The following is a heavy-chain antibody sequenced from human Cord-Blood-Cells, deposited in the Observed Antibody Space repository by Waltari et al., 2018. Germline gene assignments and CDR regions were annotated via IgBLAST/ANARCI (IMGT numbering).Heavy chain of an antibody. V-gene: IGHV3-53*01. J-gene: IGHJ3*02. CDR3: ARAPYSSSFAFDI. CDR1: GFTVGRNY. Sequence: EVQLVESGGGLIQPGGSLRLSCAASGFTVGRNYMTWVRQAPGKGLEWVSVIYSGGSTYYADSVKGRFTISRDNSKNTLYLQMNSLRAEDTAVYYCARAPYSSSFAFDIWGQGTMVTVSS. D-gene: IGHD6-6*01. CDR2: IYSGGST.